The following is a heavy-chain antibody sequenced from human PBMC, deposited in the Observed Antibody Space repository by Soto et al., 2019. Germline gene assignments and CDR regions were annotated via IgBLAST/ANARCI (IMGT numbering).Heavy chain of an antibody. CDR1: GFTISTHW. V-gene: IGHV3-74*01. J-gene: IGHJ4*02. CDR2: ADASGTGT. Sequence: GGSLRLSCAVSGFTISTHWMHWVHQGPGEGLVWVSRADASGTGTSYAESVRGRFTISRDTAKNTVYLQMDNLRPEDTAVYYCGTVFEYWGQGT. CDR3: GTVFEY. D-gene: IGHD4-4*01.